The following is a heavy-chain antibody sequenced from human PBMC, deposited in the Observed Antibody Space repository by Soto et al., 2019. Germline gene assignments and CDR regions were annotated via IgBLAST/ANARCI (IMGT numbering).Heavy chain of an antibody. V-gene: IGHV3-23*01. CDR1: GFTFSSYD. CDR2: ISAGGSR. Sequence: EVQLLESGGDLVQPGGSLSLSCAASGFTFSSYDMRWVRQAPGKGPEWVSSISAGGSRFYADSVKGRFTISRDNSKNTLYLQMNSLGAEDTAVYDWVRGGLPSMRVPFDYWGQGTLVTVSS. D-gene: IGHD2-15*01. CDR3: VRGGLPSMRVPFDY. J-gene: IGHJ4*02.